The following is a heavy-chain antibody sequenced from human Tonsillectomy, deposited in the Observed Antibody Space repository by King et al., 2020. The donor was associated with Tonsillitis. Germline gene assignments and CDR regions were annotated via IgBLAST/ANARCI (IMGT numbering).Heavy chain of an antibody. V-gene: IGHV6-1*01. J-gene: IGHJ3*02. CDR1: GDSVSSNSAA. Sequence: VQLQQSGPGLVKPSQTLSLTCAISGDSVSSNSAAWNWIRQSPSRGLEWLGXTXXRSXXXXDXXXSVKSRXTIXPXTSKNQFSLQLNSVTPEDTAVYSXAXGXXXXGXYXAXXXDXXDIWXXXTMV. CDR3: AXGXXXXGXYXAXXXDXXDI. CDR2: TXXRSXXXX. D-gene: IGHD6-19*01.